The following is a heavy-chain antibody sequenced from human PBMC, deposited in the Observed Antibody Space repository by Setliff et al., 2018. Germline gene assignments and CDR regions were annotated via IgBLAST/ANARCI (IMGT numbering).Heavy chain of an antibody. CDR3: ARDRRIVGARHAFDI. J-gene: IGHJ3*02. Sequence: SETLSLTCTVSGGSISSGGYYWSWIRQHPGKGLEWIGYIYYSGSTYYNPSLKGRVTISVDTSKNQFSLKLSFVTAADTAVYYCARDRRIVGARHAFDIWGQGTMVTVSS. V-gene: IGHV4-31*03. D-gene: IGHD1-26*01. CDR2: IYYSGST. CDR1: GGSISSGGYY.